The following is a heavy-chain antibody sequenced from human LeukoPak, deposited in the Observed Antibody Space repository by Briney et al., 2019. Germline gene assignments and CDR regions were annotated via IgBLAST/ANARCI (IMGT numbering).Heavy chain of an antibody. CDR1: GFSFSSNG. Sequence: GGSLRLSCAASGFSFSSNGMHWVRQAPGKGLEWVALISYDGSNKYYADSVKGRFTISRDNSKNTLYLQMNSLRAEDTAVYYCAKDRSSSWTWTIDYWGQGTLVTVSS. V-gene: IGHV3-30*18. J-gene: IGHJ4*02. CDR2: ISYDGSNK. D-gene: IGHD6-13*01. CDR3: AKDRSSSWTWTIDY.